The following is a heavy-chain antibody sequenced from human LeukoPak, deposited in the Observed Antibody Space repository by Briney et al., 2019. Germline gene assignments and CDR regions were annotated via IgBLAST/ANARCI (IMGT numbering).Heavy chain of an antibody. CDR2: IYYSGST. D-gene: IGHD5-24*01. V-gene: IGHV4-39*01. CDR3: ARRSSVEMATAHWYFDL. J-gene: IGHJ2*01. CDR1: GGSISSSSYY. Sequence: SSETLSLTCTVSGGSISSSSYYWGWIRQPPGKGLEWIGSIYYSGSTYYNPSLKSRVTISVDTSKNQFSPKLSSVTAADTAVYYCARRSSVEMATAHWYFDLWGRGTLVTVSS.